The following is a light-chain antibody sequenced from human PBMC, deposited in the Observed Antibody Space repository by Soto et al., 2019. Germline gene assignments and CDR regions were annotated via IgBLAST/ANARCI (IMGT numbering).Light chain of an antibody. V-gene: IGLV1-44*01. Sequence: QSVLTQPPSASGTPGQRVTISCSGSSSNIGSNTVNWYHQLPGTAPKLLIYSNNQRPSGVPDRFSGSKSGTSASLAISGLQSEDEADYYCAAWDDSLNGHVVFGGGTKVTVL. CDR2: SNN. CDR3: AAWDDSLNGHVV. J-gene: IGLJ2*01. CDR1: SSNIGSNT.